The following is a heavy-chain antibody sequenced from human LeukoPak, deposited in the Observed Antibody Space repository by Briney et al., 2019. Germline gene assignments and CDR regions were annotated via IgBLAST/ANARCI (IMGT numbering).Heavy chain of an antibody. Sequence: GESLKISCKASGYSFTNYWIGWVRQMPGKGLEWMGIIYPSDSDIRYRPSFRGQVTMSADKSINTAYLQWSSLKASDTAMYFCARKNYGASGDGMGVWGQGTTVTVSS. V-gene: IGHV5-51*01. CDR2: IYPSDSDI. CDR3: ARKNYGASGDGMGV. CDR1: GYSFTNYW. J-gene: IGHJ6*02. D-gene: IGHD4-17*01.